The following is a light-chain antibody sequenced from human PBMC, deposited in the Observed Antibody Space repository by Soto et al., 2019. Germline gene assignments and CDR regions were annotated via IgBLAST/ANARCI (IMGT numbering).Light chain of an antibody. CDR1: QSVSSTY. CDR3: QQYETSPLT. Sequence: EIVLTQSPGTLSLSPGERATLSCRASQSVSSTYLAWYQQKPGQAPRLLIYGTSNRATGIPDSFSGSGSGTDFTLTISRLEPEDFAVYYCQQYETSPLTFGGGTKVDI. J-gene: IGKJ4*01. CDR2: GTS. V-gene: IGKV3-20*01.